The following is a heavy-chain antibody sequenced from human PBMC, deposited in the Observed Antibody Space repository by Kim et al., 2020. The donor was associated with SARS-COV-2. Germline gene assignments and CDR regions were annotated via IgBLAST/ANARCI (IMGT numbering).Heavy chain of an antibody. D-gene: IGHD5-12*01. CDR1: GYIFTNYV. CDR2: IDPGNGNT. V-gene: IGHV1-3*01. CDR3: SRNSVYAANIFDN. Sequence: ASVKVSCKASGYIFTNYVMHWVRQAPGQRLEWMGWIDPGNGNTKYSQKFQGRVTMTRDTSASTVYMDLSSLRSEDTVVYYCSRNSVYAANIFDNLGQGT. J-gene: IGHJ4*02.